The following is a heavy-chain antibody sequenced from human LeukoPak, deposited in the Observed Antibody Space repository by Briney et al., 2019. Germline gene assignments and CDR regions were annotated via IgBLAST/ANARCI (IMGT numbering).Heavy chain of an antibody. D-gene: IGHD3-10*01. Sequence: SETLSLTCTVSGGSISSSSYYWGWIRQPPGKGLEWIGSIYYSGSTYYNPSLKSRVTISVDTSKNQFSLKLSSVTAADTAVYYCARTPLRGATFFTSYPNWFDTWGQGTLVTVSS. J-gene: IGHJ5*02. CDR1: GGSISSSSYY. CDR2: IYYSGST. V-gene: IGHV4-39*01. CDR3: ARTPLRGATFFTSYPNWFDT.